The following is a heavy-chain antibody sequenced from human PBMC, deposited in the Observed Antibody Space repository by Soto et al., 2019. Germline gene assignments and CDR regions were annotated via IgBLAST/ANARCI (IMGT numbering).Heavy chain of an antibody. J-gene: IGHJ6*02. CDR2: INPNSGGT. V-gene: IGHV1-2*04. CDR3: AREYYYDSSGYRYYYYYGMDV. Sequence: ASVKVSCKASGYTFTGYYMHWVRQAPGQGLEWMGWINPNSGGTNYAQKFQGWVTMTRDTSISTAYMELSRLRSDDTAVYYCAREYYYDSSGYRYYYYYGMDVWGQGTTVTVSS. D-gene: IGHD3-22*01. CDR1: GYTFTGYY.